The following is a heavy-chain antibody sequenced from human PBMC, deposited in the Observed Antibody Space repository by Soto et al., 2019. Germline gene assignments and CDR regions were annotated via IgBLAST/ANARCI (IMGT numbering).Heavy chain of an antibody. J-gene: IGHJ5*02. Sequence: QLQLVQSGTEVKEPGSSVKVSCKASGGTFSTSSFVWVRQGPGQGLEWMGGIIPIFTRTNFAQKFQGRVTFSADESTRTTYMALRSLTSEDTAIYYCARDVVRSTAGESWGQGTLVTVSS. D-gene: IGHD2-15*01. CDR3: ARDVVRSTAGES. CDR1: GGTFSTSS. V-gene: IGHV1-69*01. CDR2: IIPIFTRT.